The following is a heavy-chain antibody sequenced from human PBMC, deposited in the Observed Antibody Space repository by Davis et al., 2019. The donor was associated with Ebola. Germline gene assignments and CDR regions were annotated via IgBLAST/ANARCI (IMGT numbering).Heavy chain of an antibody. CDR1: GDSVSGSNGA. V-gene: IGHV6-1*01. D-gene: IGHD1-26*01. CDR2: TYYYHSTWYN. J-gene: IGHJ6*02. Sequence: HSQTLSLTCAISGDSVSGSNGAWNWIRQSPSRGLEWLGRTYYYHSTWYNDSAVSVKSRITINADTSNNQLSLHLNSVTPEDTAVYYCVRGWGRTGMGVWGQGTTVTVSS. CDR3: VRGWGRTGMGV.